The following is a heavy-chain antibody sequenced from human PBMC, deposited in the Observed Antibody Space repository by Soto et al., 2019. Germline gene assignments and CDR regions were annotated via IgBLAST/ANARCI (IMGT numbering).Heavy chain of an antibody. CDR3: AREWVVRGAARTYYYDGMDV. V-gene: IGHV3-53*01. CDR1: GFTVSSNY. D-gene: IGHD3-10*01. CDR2: IYSGGST. J-gene: IGHJ6*02. Sequence: EVPLVESGGGLIQPGGSLRLSCAASGFTVSSNYMSWVRQAPGKGLEWVSVIYSGGSTYYADSVKGRFTISRDNSKNTLYLQMNSLRAEDTAVYYCAREWVVRGAARTYYYDGMDVWGQGTTVTVSS.